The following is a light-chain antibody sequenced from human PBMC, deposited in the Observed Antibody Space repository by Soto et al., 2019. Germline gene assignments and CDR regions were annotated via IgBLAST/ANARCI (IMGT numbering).Light chain of an antibody. Sequence: EIVMTQSPATLSVSPGERATLSCRASQSVSSNLAWYQQKPGQAPRLLIYGASTRATGIPARFSGSGSGTEFTLNISSLQSEDFAVYYCQQYNNWPPLWTFGQGTKVEIK. CDR1: QSVSSN. CDR2: GAS. J-gene: IGKJ1*01. CDR3: QQYNNWPPLWT. V-gene: IGKV3-15*01.